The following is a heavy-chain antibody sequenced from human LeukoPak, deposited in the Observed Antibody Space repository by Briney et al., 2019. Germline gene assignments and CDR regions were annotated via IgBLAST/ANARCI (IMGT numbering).Heavy chain of an antibody. CDR3: ARQYFWSGYWAY. CDR2: IYHSGST. Sequence: SETLSLTCAVSGYSISSGYYWGWIRQPPGKGLEWIGGIYHSGSTYYNPSLKSRVTISVDTSKNQFSLKLSSVTAADTAVYYCARQYFWSGYWAYWGQGTLVTVSS. D-gene: IGHD3-3*01. CDR1: GYSISSGYY. J-gene: IGHJ4*02. V-gene: IGHV4-38-2*01.